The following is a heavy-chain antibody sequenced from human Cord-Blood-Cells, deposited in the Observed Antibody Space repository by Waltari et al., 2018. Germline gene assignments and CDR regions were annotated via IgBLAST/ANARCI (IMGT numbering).Heavy chain of an antibody. CDR1: GYTLTELA. V-gene: IGHV1-24*01. D-gene: IGHD3-22*01. Sequence: QVQLVQSGAEVKKPGASVKVSCKVSGYTLTELAMHWVRQAPGKGLEWMGGFDPEDGETIYAQKFQGRVTMTEDTSTDTAYMELSSLRSEDTAVYYCATGLNRYYDSSGYPDAFDIWGQGTMVTVSS. CDR2: FDPEDGET. J-gene: IGHJ3*02. CDR3: ATGLNRYYDSSGYPDAFDI.